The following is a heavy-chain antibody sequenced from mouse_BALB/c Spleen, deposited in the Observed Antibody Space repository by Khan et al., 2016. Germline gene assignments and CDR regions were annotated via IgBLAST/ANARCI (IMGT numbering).Heavy chain of an antibody. V-gene: IGHV9-1*02. J-gene: IGHJ2*01. D-gene: IGHD3-1*01. CDR1: GYTFTNYG. CDR2: INTYTGEP. CDR3: ARCRAANY. Sequence: QIQLVQSGPELKKPGETVKISCKASGYTFTNYGMNWVKQAPGKGLKWTGWINTYTGEPTYAADFKGRFVFSLETSASTAYLQINNLKSEDMATYCCARCRAANYWGQGTTHTVSS.